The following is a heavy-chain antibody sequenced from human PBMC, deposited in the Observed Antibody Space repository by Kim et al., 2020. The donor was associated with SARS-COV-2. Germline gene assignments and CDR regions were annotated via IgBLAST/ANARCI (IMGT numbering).Heavy chain of an antibody. J-gene: IGHJ4*02. CDR2: IWSDGSKE. D-gene: IGHD3-16*01. CDR1: GLPFSASG. CDR3: ARDKGERYPDY. V-gene: IGHV3-33*01. Sequence: GGSLRLSCAASGLPFSASGMHWVRQAPCKGLEWVAMIWSDGSKEYYADSVNGRFTISRDNSKNTVYLQMNSLRAEDTAVYYCARDKGERYPDYWGQGTLVIVS.